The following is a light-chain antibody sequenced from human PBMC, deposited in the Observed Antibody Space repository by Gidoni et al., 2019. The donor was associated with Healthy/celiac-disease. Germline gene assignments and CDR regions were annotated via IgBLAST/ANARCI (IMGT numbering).Light chain of an antibody. CDR3: QQYDSRPRT. J-gene: IGKJ1*01. Sequence: DIQMTPSPTSLSASVGDRVTITFQASQDTSNYLTWYQQKPGKAPKLLIYDASNLETGVPARFSGSGSGTDFTFTISSLEPEDIATYYCQQYDSRPRTFGHGTKVDIK. V-gene: IGKV1-33*01. CDR2: DAS. CDR1: QDTSNY.